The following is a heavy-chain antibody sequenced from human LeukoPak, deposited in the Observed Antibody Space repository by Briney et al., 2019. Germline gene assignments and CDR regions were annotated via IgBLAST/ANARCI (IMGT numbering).Heavy chain of an antibody. CDR3: ARGRSVTGSTVIDY. V-gene: IGHV3-30*03. J-gene: IGHJ4*02. Sequence: GGSLRLSCAASGFTCSSYGKHWVRQAPGKGLEWVAVISNDGSNKYNADSVKGRFTISRDNSKNTLYLQMNSLRGEDTAVYYCARGRSVTGSTVIDYWGQGTLVTVSS. D-gene: IGHD6-19*01. CDR2: ISNDGSNK. CDR1: GFTCSSYG.